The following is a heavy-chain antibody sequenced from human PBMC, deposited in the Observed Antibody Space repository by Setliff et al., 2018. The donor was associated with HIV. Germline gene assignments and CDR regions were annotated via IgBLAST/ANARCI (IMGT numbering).Heavy chain of an antibody. CDR2: IKQSGSEI. D-gene: IGHD1-26*01. J-gene: IGHJ3*02. CDR3: ARGGFNHAFDI. Sequence: GGSLRLSCSASGFTFAIHWMKWVRQAPGKGLEWVATIKQSGSEIYYMDSVKGRVTVSRDNANNLLFLQMNNLRDEDTAVYYCARGGFNHAFDIWGQGTMVTVSS. V-gene: IGHV3-7*03. CDR1: GFTFAIHW.